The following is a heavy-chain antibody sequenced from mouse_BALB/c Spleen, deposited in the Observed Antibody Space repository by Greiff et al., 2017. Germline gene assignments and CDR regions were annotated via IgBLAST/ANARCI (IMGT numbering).Heavy chain of an antibody. J-gene: IGHJ3*01. CDR1: GFSLSTSGMG. CDR3: ARMDYYYGSSVWFAY. V-gene: IGHV8-8*01. Sequence: QVQLKESGPGILQPSQTLSLTCSFSGFSLSTSGMGVGWIRQPSGKGLEWLAHIWWDDDKRYNPALKSRLTISKDTSSNQVFLKIASVDTADTATYYCARMDYYYGSSVWFAYWGQGTLVTVSA. CDR2: IWWDDDK. D-gene: IGHD1-1*01.